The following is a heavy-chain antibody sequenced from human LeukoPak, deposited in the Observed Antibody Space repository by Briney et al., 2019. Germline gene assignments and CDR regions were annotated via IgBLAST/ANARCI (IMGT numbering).Heavy chain of an antibody. CDR2: FDPEDGET. D-gene: IGHD2-8*01. J-gene: IGHJ4*02. V-gene: IGHV1-24*01. Sequence: ASVKVSCKVSGYTLTELSMHWVRQAPGKGLEWMGGFDPEDGETIYAQKFQGRVTMTEDTSTDTAYMELSSLRSEDTAVYYCAKDLGGYCTNGVCSYFDYWGQGTLVTVSS. CDR1: GYTLTELS. CDR3: AKDLGGYCTNGVCSYFDY.